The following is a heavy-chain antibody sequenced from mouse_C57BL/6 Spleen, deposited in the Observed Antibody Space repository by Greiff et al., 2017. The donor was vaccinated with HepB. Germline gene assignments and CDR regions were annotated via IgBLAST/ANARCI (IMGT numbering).Heavy chain of an antibody. CDR2: INPNNGGT. D-gene: IGHD1-1*01. J-gene: IGHJ4*01. CDR3: ARFTTVVATRSYYAMDY. V-gene: IGHV1-18*01. CDR1: GYTFTDYN. Sequence: VQLQQSGPELVKPGASVKIPCKASGYTFTDYNMDWVKQSHGKSLEWIGDINPNNGGTIYNQKFKGKATLTVDKSSSTAYMELRSLTSEDTAVYYCARFTTVVATRSYYAMDYWGQGTSVTVSS.